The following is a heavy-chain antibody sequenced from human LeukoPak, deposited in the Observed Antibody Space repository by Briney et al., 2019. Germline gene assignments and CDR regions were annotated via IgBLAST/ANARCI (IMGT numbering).Heavy chain of an antibody. CDR1: GYTFTSYY. V-gene: IGHV1-46*01. J-gene: IGHJ3*02. Sequence: ASVKVSCKASGYTFTSYYMHWVRQAPGQGLEWMGIIYPSGGSTSYAQKFQGRVTMTRDTSTSTVYMELSSLRSEDTAVYYCARDPEIVVFNDDAFDIWGQGTMVTVSS. CDR3: ARDPEIVVFNDDAFDI. CDR2: IYPSGGST. D-gene: IGHD3-22*01.